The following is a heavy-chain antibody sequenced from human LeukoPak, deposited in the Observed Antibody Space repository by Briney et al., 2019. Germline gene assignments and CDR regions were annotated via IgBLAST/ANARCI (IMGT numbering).Heavy chain of an antibody. CDR3: ATGLSENLRWYFGY. CDR2: IGGSGGGT. V-gene: IGHV3-23*01. D-gene: IGHD4-23*01. Sequence: GGSLRLSCAASGFTFSNYAMSWLRQAPGKGLEWVSVIGGSGGGTYYADSVKGRFTVSRDNSKNTLFLQMNSLRAEDTAVYYCATGLSENLRWYFGYWGQGTLVTVSS. CDR1: GFTFSNYA. J-gene: IGHJ4*02.